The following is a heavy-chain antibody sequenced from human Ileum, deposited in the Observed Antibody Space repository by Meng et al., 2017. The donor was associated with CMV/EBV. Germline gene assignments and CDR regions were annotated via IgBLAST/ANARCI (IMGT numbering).Heavy chain of an antibody. Sequence: HWVRQAPGKGLEWVARINSDGSNTRDGSSTTYADSVKGRFTISRDNAKNTLYLQMNSLRAEDTAVYYCARDGAYCTNSICYTGWFDPWGQGTLVTVSS. J-gene: IGHJ5*02. V-gene: IGHV3-74*01. CDR2: INSDGSNT. CDR3: ARDGAYCTNSICYTGWFDP. D-gene: IGHD2-8*01.